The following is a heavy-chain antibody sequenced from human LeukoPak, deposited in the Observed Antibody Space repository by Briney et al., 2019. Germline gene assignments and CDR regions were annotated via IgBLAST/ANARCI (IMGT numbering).Heavy chain of an antibody. V-gene: IGHV3-48*03. Sequence: PGGSVRLSCAASGFDFSAYEMKWLPQAPGKGREWVAYFAGSDTTTYYADSVKGRFIISRDNARNSLYLQMNSLRAEDTALYYCTTLGYHLDSWGQGTLVTVSS. CDR1: GFDFSAYE. CDR3: TTLGYHLDS. D-gene: IGHD3-22*01. CDR2: FAGSDTTT. J-gene: IGHJ4*02.